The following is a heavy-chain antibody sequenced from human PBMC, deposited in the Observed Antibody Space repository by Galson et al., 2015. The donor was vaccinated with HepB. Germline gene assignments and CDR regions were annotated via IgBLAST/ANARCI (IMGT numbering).Heavy chain of an antibody. D-gene: IGHD6-13*01. CDR2: IKQDGSEK. Sequence: SLRLSCAASGFTFSSYWMSWVRQAPGKGLEWVANIKQDGSEKYYVDSVKGRFTISRDNAKNSLYLQMNSLRAEDTAVYYCARDFSSSWPYYYYYMDVWGKGTTVTVSS. CDR1: GFTFSSYW. J-gene: IGHJ6*03. V-gene: IGHV3-7*01. CDR3: ARDFSSSWPYYYYYMDV.